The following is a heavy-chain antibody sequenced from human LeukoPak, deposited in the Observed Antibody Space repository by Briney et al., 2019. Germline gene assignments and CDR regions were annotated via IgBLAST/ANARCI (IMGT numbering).Heavy chain of an antibody. CDR1: GFTFSSYS. CDR2: ISSSSSYI. D-gene: IGHD6-19*01. CDR3: ARDLEGQWLVEGGYFDY. Sequence: GGSLRLSCAASGFTFSSYSMNWVRQAPGKGLEWVSSISSSSSYIYYADSVKGRFTISRDNAKNSLYLQMNSLRAEDTAVYYCARDLEGQWLVEGGYFDYWGQGTLVTVSS. J-gene: IGHJ4*02. V-gene: IGHV3-21*01.